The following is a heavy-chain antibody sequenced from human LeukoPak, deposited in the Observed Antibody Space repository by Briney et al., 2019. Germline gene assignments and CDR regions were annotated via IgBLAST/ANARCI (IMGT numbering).Heavy chain of an antibody. CDR1: GFTFSNSW. D-gene: IGHD4-17*01. J-gene: IGHJ4*02. CDR2: INGYGSIT. Sequence: PGGSLRLSCAASGFTFSNSWMHWVRQAPGKGLEWVSCINGYGSITNHADSVKGRFTISRDNAKNILYLQMNSLRVEDTAVYYCARDEPTVTTGPPVGSWGQGTLVTVSS. V-gene: IGHV3-74*01. CDR3: ARDEPTVTTGPPVGS.